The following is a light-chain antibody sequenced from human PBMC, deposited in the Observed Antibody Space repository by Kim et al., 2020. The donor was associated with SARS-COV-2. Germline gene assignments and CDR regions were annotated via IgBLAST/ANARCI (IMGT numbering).Light chain of an antibody. CDR1: SVRSYY. Sequence: VALGQTVRITCQGDSVRSYYATWFQQKPGQAPILVIYGKNNRHSGIQDRFSGSSSGNTASLTITGTQAGDEADYYCNSRDSSGNVVFGGGTQLTVL. CDR3: NSRDSSGNVV. V-gene: IGLV3-19*01. J-gene: IGLJ2*01. CDR2: GKN.